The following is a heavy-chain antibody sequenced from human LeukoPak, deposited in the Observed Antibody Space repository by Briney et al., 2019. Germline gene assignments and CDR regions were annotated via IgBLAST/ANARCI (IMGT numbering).Heavy chain of an antibody. Sequence: ASVKVSCKAPGYTFTGYYMHWVRQAPGQGLEWMGRINPNSGGTNYAQKFQGRVTMTRDTSISTAYMELSRLRSDDTAVYYCARVRTAVAGTGGYKYVDYWGQGTLVTVSS. D-gene: IGHD6-19*01. CDR1: GYTFTGYY. CDR2: INPNSGGT. V-gene: IGHV1-2*06. J-gene: IGHJ4*02. CDR3: ARVRTAVAGTGGYKYVDY.